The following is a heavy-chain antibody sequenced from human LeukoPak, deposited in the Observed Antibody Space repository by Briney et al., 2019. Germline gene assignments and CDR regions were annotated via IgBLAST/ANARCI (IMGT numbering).Heavy chain of an antibody. V-gene: IGHV3-23*01. J-gene: IGHJ4*02. Sequence: PGGSLRLSCAASGFTFSSYAMSWVRQAPGKGLEWVSAISGSGGSTYYADSVKGRFTISRDNSKNTLYLQMNSLRAEDAAVHYCAKGSHRYFDWLSYFDYWGQGTLVTVSS. CDR2: ISGSGGST. D-gene: IGHD3-9*01. CDR3: AKGSHRYFDWLSYFDY. CDR1: GFTFSSYA.